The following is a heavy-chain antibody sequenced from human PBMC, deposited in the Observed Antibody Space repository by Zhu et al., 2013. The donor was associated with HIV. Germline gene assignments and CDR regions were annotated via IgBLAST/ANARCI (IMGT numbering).Heavy chain of an antibody. V-gene: IGHV1-69*01. D-gene: IGHD6-13*01. CDR1: GGTFNTHA. CDR2: IIPMFGSA. CDR3: ARVTPNSWLFDY. Sequence: QVQLVQSGAEVKKPGSSVKVSCKAPGGTFNTHAISWVRQAPGQGLEWMGVIIPMFGSANYAQKFQGRVTITADELTSTAYLELRSLRSEDTALYYCARVTPNSWLFDYWGQGTLVAISS. J-gene: IGHJ4*02.